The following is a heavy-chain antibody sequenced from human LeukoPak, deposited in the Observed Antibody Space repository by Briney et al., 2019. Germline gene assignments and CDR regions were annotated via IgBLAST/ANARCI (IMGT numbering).Heavy chain of an antibody. D-gene: IGHD3-22*01. CDR3: ATDRSDYYWGLALEH. J-gene: IGHJ4*02. Sequence: GSLRLSCTVSGSAFSDYSVNWIRQAPGKGLEWLSYISSTGSIVYGDSVKGRFTISRDNAKSSVFLQMNSLRVDDSAVYYCATDRSDYYWGLALEHWGQGTRVTVAS. CDR2: ISSTGSIV. V-gene: IGHV3-11*04. CDR1: GSAFSDYS.